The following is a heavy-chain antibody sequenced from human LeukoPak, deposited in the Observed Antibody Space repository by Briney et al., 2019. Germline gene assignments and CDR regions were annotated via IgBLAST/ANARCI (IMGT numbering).Heavy chain of an antibody. CDR1: GFPFSSYW. CDR3: ARDIRSHAYYYYGMDV. CDR2: IKQDGSKK. V-gene: IGHV3-7*01. J-gene: IGHJ6*02. D-gene: IGHD1-14*01. Sequence: GGSLRLSCVASGFPFSSYWMTWVRQAPGKGLEWVANIKQDGSKKSYVDSVKGRFTISRDNSKNTLYLQMNSLRAEDTAVYYCARDIRSHAYYYYGMDVWGQGTTVTVSS.